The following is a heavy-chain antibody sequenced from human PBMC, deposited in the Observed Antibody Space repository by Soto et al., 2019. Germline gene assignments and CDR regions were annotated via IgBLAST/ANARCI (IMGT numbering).Heavy chain of an antibody. Sequence: QVQLVQSGAEVKKPRASVKVSCKASGYSFTSYAIHWVRQAPGQGLECMGWINAANGNTRDSQKFQGRVTITRDTSETTGYMDLSSLTSDGTAVYYCVRSGGLDDWGQGTLITVSS. CDR1: GYSFTSYA. V-gene: IGHV1-3*01. D-gene: IGHD6-19*01. CDR3: VRSGGLDD. J-gene: IGHJ4*02. CDR2: INAANGNT.